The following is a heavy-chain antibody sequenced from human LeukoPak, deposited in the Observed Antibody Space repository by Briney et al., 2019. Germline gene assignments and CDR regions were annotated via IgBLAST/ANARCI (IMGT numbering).Heavy chain of an antibody. V-gene: IGHV3-30*02. CDR3: AKGRIVGATEFDY. CDR1: EFTFSNYG. J-gene: IGHJ4*02. CDR2: IRYDESNE. Sequence: AGSRRLSWAAAEFTFSNYGMHWDRQAPGKGREWVAFIRYDESNEYYADSVKGRFTISRDNSKNTLYLQMNSLRAEDTAVYYCAKGRIVGATEFDYWGQGTLVTVSS. D-gene: IGHD1-26*01.